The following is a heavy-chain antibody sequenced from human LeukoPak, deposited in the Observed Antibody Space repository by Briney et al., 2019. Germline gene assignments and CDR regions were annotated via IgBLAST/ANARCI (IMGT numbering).Heavy chain of an antibody. CDR2: INSDGSTT. CDR3: ARELGFDP. V-gene: IGHV3-74*01. Sequence: PGGSLRLSCAASGFTLSGYWMHWVRQGPGKELMWVSRINSDGSTTDYADSVKGRFTISRDNAKNTLYLQMNSLRAEDTAVYYCARELGFDPWGQGTLVTVSS. J-gene: IGHJ5*02. CDR1: GFTLSGYW.